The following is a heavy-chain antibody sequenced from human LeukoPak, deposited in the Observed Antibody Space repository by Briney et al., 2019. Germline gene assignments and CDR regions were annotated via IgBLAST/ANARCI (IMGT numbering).Heavy chain of an antibody. J-gene: IGHJ5*02. D-gene: IGHD6-13*01. Sequence: ASVKVSCKASGYTFTSYGISWVRQAPGQGLEWMGWISAYNGNTNYAQKLQGRVTMTTDTSTSTAYMELRSLRSDDTAVYYCARGLQSIAASNWFDPWGQGTLVTVSS. CDR3: ARGLQSIAASNWFDP. CDR2: ISAYNGNT. V-gene: IGHV1-18*01. CDR1: GYTFTSYG.